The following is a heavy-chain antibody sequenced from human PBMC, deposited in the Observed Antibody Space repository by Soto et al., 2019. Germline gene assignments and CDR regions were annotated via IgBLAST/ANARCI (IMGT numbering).Heavy chain of an antibody. D-gene: IGHD1-26*01. V-gene: IGHV5-51*01. CDR1: GYSFTSYW. CDR3: ARGILGPLYYYGMDV. J-gene: IGHJ6*02. CDR2: IYPGDSDT. Sequence: GESLKISCKGSGYSFTSYWIGWVRQMPGKGLEWMGIIYPGDSDTRYSPSFQGQVTISADKSISTAYLQWSSLKASDTAMYYCARGILGPLYYYGMDVRGQGTKVTVSS.